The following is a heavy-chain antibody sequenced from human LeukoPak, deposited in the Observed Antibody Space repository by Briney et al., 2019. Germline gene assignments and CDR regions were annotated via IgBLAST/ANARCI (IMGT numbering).Heavy chain of an antibody. V-gene: IGHV1-69*04. J-gene: IGHJ5*02. D-gene: IGHD5-18*01. CDR1: GGTFSSYA. CDR2: IIPILGIA. CDR3: ASERGYSSNWFDP. Sequence: ASVKVSCKASGGTFSSYAISWVRQAPGQGLEWMGRIIPILGIANYAQKFQGRVTITADKSTSTVYMELSSLRSEDTAVYYCASERGYSSNWFDPWGQGTLVTVSS.